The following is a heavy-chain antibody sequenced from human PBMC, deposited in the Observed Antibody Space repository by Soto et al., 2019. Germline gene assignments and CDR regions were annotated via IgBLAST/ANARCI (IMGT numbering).Heavy chain of an antibody. CDR1: GYTFTSYY. Sequence: ASVKVSCKSSGYTFTSYYIHCVRPAPGQGLEWMGIINPSGSSTSYAQKFQGRVTMTRDTSTSTVYMEVSGLRSEDTAVYYCARDQEPSTLYYDYYYMDVWGKGTTVTVSS. CDR2: INPSGSST. V-gene: IGHV1-46*03. CDR3: ARDQEPSTLYYDYYYMDV. J-gene: IGHJ6*03.